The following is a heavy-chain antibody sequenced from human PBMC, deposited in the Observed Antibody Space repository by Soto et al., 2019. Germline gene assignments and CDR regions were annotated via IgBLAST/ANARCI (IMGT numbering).Heavy chain of an antibody. CDR3: ARAGYYDILTGYYNPPAVTFFDY. V-gene: IGHV3-30-3*01. Sequence: GGSVRLSCAASGFTFSSYAMHWVRQAPGKGLEWVAVISYDGSNKYYAESVKGRFTISRDNSKNTLYLQMNSLRAEDTAVYYCARAGYYDILTGYYNPPAVTFFDYWGQGTLVTVSS. CDR2: ISYDGSNK. CDR1: GFTFSSYA. D-gene: IGHD3-9*01. J-gene: IGHJ4*02.